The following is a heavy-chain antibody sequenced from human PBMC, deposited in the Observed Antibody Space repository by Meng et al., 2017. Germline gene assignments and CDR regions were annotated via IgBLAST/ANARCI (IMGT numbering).Heavy chain of an antibody. V-gene: IGHV4-39*07. CDR3: AREKVYDSSGFGLEYFDY. Sequence: SETLSLTCTVSGGSISSSSYYWGWIRQPPGKGLEWIGSIYYSGSTYYNPSLKSRVTISVDTSKNQFSLKLSSVTAADTAVYYCAREKVYDSSGFGLEYFDYWGPGKQVTVSS. J-gene: IGHJ4*02. CDR1: GGSISSSSYY. D-gene: IGHD3-22*01. CDR2: IYYSGST.